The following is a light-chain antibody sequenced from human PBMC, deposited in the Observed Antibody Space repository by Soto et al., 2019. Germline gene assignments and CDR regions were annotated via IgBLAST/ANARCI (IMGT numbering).Light chain of an antibody. CDR1: ESISRH. J-gene: IGKJ3*01. V-gene: IGKV1-27*01. CDR2: AAS. Sequence: DIQMSQSPSSLSASVGDKVTITCRAAESISRHLNWYQQKPGRAPDLLIYAASTLQNGVPSRFTGSGSGTEFTLTINGLLPEDVATYYCQKYDRAPFTFGPGTKVDIK. CDR3: QKYDRAPFT.